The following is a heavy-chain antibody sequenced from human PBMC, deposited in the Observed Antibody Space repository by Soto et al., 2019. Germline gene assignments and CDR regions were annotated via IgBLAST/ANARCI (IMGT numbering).Heavy chain of an antibody. CDR1: GFTFSSYC. V-gene: IGHV3-30*18. Sequence: AGGAPRLSFGAPGFTFSSYCLPWVRQAPGKGLEWVAVISYDGSNKYYADSVKGRFTISRDNSKNTLYLQMNSLRAEDTAVYYCANWYQLDYWGQGTLVTVSS. CDR3: ANWYQLDY. CDR2: ISYDGSNK. D-gene: IGHD1-20*01. J-gene: IGHJ4*02.